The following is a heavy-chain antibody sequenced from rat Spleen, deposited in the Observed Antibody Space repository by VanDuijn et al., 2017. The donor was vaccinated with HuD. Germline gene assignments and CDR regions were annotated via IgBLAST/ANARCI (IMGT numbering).Heavy chain of an antibody. Sequence: EVQLVESGGGLVQPGRSLKLSCTASGLSFSNYDMAWVRQAPKKGLEWVASISYDGSSTYYRDSVKGRFTISRDNAKSTLYLQMDSLRSEDTATYYCARRVSLDYFDYWGQGVMVTVSS. CDR2: ISYDGSST. V-gene: IGHV5-7*01. CDR3: ARRVSLDYFDY. D-gene: IGHD3-8*01. CDR1: GLSFSNYD. J-gene: IGHJ2*01.